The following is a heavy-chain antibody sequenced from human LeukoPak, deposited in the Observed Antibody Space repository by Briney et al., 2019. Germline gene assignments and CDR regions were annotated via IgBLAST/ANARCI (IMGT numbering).Heavy chain of an antibody. D-gene: IGHD6-13*01. Sequence: GASVKVSCRASGGTFSSYAISWVRQAPGQGLEWMGGIIPIFGTANYAQKLQGRVTITADESTSTAYMELSSLRSEDTAVYYCARASVSSGSSWYPPPYYYYMDVWGKGTTVTVSS. CDR3: ARASVSSGSSWYPPPYYYYMDV. V-gene: IGHV1-69*13. CDR1: GGTFSSYA. CDR2: IIPIFGTA. J-gene: IGHJ6*03.